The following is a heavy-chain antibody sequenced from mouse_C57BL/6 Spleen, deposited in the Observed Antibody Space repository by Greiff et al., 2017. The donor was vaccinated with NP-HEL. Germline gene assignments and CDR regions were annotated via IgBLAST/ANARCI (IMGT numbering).Heavy chain of an antibody. D-gene: IGHD1-1*01. V-gene: IGHV1-55*01. J-gene: IGHJ4*01. CDR2: IYPGSGST. Sequence: QVQLQQPGAELVKPGASVKMSCKASGYTFTSYWITWVQQRPGQGLEWIGDIYPGSGSTNYTEKFKSKVTLSVDTSSSTAYMQLSSLTSEDSAVYYCASLYYYGSSFYAMDYWGQGTSVTVSS. CDR3: ASLYYYGSSFYAMDY. CDR1: GYTFTSYW.